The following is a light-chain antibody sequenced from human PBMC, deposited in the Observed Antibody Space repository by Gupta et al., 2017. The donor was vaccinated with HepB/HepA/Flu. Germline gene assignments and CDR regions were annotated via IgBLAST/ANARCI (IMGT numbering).Light chain of an antibody. V-gene: IGKV4-1*01. CDR2: WAS. CDR3: QQYYGSPRT. J-gene: IGKJ1*01. CDR1: QSVLYTSNNKNY. Sequence: DIVMTQSPDSLAVSLGERATIYCRSSQSVLYTSNNKNYLAWYQQKAGQPPKLLIYWASTRESGVPDRFSGSGSGTDFTLTISSLQAEDVAVYYCQQYYGSPRTFGQGTKVEVK.